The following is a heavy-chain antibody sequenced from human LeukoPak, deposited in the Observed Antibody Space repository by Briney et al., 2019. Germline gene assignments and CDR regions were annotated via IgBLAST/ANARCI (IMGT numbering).Heavy chain of an antibody. CDR3: ARDRVVVVPAAISYYYYYYGMDV. Sequence: GGSLRLPCAASGFTFSSYAMSWVRQAPGKGLEWVSGISSSGYDTYNADSVKGRFTISRDNSQNTLYLQMDSLRAEDTAVYYCARDRVVVVPAAISYYYYYYGMDVWGQGTTVTVSS. J-gene: IGHJ6*02. CDR2: ISSSGYDT. CDR1: GFTFSSYA. V-gene: IGHV3-23*01. D-gene: IGHD2-2*02.